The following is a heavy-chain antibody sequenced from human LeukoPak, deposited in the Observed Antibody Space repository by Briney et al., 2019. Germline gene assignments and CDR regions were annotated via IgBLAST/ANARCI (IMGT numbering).Heavy chain of an antibody. J-gene: IGHJ4*02. CDR3: AVASSGYVIPAFDY. CDR2: IIPIFGTA. D-gene: IGHD3-22*01. Sequence: VASVKVSCKASGGTFSSYAISWVRQAPGQGLEWMGGIIPIFGTANYAQKFQGRVTITADESTSTAYMELSSLRSEDTAVYYCAVASSGYVIPAFDYWGQGTLVTVSS. CDR1: GGTFSSYA. V-gene: IGHV1-69*13.